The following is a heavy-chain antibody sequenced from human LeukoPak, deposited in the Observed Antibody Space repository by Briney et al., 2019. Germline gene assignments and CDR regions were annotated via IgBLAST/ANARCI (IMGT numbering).Heavy chain of an antibody. Sequence: SETLSLTCTVSGGSISSGDYYWSWIRQPPGKGLEWIGYIYYSGSTNYNPSLKSRVTISVDTSKNQFSLKLSSVTAADTAVYYCAREGHYDILTGSYGMDVWGQGTTVTVSS. CDR3: AREGHYDILTGSYGMDV. V-gene: IGHV4-61*08. J-gene: IGHJ6*02. D-gene: IGHD3-9*01. CDR1: GGSISSGDYY. CDR2: IYYSGST.